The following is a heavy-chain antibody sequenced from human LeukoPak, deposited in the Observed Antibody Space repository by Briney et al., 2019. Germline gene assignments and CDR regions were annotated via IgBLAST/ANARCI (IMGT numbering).Heavy chain of an antibody. D-gene: IGHD2-2*02. J-gene: IGHJ6*02. CDR2: LYSGGRT. CDR1: GFTVSSKD. V-gene: IGHV3-53*01. Sequence: PGGSLRLSCAASGFTVSSKDMNWVRQAPGKGLEWVSVLYSGGRTYYADSVKGRFTISRDNSKNTLYLQMNSLRAEDTAVYYYASLYSYGMDVWGQGTTVTVSS. CDR3: ASLYSYGMDV.